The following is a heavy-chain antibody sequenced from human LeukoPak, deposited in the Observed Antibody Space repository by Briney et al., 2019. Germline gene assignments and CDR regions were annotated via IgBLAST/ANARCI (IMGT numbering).Heavy chain of an antibody. V-gene: IGHV4-34*01. CDR2: INHSGST. D-gene: IGHD3-3*01. CDR1: GGSFSGYY. CDR3: ARTCNYDFWSGYYGPYFDY. Sequence: SETLSLTCAVYGGSFSGYYWSWIRQPPGKGLEWIGEINHSGSTNYNPSLKSRVTISVDTSKNQFSLKLSSVTAADTAVYYCARTCNYDFWSGYYGPYFDYWGQGTLVTVSS. J-gene: IGHJ4*02.